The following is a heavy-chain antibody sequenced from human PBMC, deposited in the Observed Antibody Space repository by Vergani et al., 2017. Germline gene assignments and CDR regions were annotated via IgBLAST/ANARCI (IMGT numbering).Heavy chain of an antibody. CDR2: IIPIFGTA. V-gene: IGHV1-69*01. D-gene: IGHD3-22*01. CDR3: ARDYYDSSGYYEGYYYYYGMDV. CDR1: GGTFSSYA. J-gene: IGHJ6*02. Sequence: QVQLVQSGAEVKKPGSSVKVSCKASGGTFSSYAISWVRQAPGQGLEWMGGIIPIFGTANYAQQFQGRVTITADESTSTAYMELSSLRSEDTAVYYCARDYYDSSGYYEGYYYYYGMDVWGQGTTVTVSS.